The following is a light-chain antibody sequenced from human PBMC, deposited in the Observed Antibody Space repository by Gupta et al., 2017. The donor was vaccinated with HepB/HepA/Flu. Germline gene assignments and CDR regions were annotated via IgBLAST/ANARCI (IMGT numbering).Light chain of an antibody. V-gene: IGLV6-57*02. CDR1: SGSIARHY. CDR3: QSYDSSNHRV. J-gene: IGLJ3*02. CDR2: EDI. Sequence: NFMLTQSHSVSESPGKTVTISCTGSSGSIARHYVQWFQQRPGSAPTTVIFEDIKRPSGVPDRFSGSIDCSSNSASLTISGLRTEDEADYYCQSYDSSNHRVFGGGTKLTVL.